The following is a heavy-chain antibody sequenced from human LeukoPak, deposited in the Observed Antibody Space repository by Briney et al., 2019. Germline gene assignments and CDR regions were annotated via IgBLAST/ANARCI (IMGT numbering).Heavy chain of an antibody. CDR1: GGSISSYY. CDR3: ARAPEYCSSTSCYYFDY. J-gene: IGHJ4*02. CDR2: IYTSGST. D-gene: IGHD2-2*01. V-gene: IGHV4-4*07. Sequence: SETLSLTCTVSGGSISSYYWSWIRQPAGKGLEWIGRIYTSGSTNYNPSLKSRVTISVDTSKNQFSLKLSSVTAADTAVYHCARAPEYCSSTSCYYFDYWGQGTLVTVSS.